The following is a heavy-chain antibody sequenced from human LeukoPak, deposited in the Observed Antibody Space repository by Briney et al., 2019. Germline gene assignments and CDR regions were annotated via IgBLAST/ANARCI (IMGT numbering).Heavy chain of an antibody. CDR3: AKDGYSYGRPFDY. V-gene: IGHV3-23*01. Sequence: GGSLRLSCAASGFTFSSYAMSWVRQAPGKGLEWVSAISGSGGSTYYADSVKGRFTISRDNSKNTLYLQMNSLRVEDTAVYYCAKDGYSYGRPFDYWGQGTLVTVSS. CDR2: ISGSGGST. D-gene: IGHD5-18*01. J-gene: IGHJ4*02. CDR1: GFTFSSYA.